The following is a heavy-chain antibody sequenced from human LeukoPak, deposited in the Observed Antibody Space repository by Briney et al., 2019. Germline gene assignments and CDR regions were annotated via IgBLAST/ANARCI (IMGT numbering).Heavy chain of an antibody. Sequence: GGSLRLSCAASGFTFSSYWMHWVRQAPGKGLVWVSRINSDESSTSYADSVKGRFTISRDNAKNTLYLQMNSLRAEDTAVYYCARDQVGARYYFDYWGQGTLVTVSS. CDR2: INSDESST. CDR3: ARDQVGARYYFDY. V-gene: IGHV3-74*01. J-gene: IGHJ4*02. CDR1: GFTFSSYW. D-gene: IGHD1-26*01.